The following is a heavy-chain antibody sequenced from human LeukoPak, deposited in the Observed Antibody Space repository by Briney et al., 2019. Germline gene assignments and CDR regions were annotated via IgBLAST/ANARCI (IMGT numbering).Heavy chain of an antibody. J-gene: IGHJ4*02. D-gene: IGHD2-21*01. CDR3: AKAPVTTCRGAYCYPFDY. V-gene: IGHV3-53*01. Sequence: GGSLRLSCAASGFTVSSNYMSWVRQAPGKGVEWVSVIYSGGSTYYADSVKGRFTISRDSSKNTLFLQMNRLRPEDAAVYYCAKAPVTTCRGAYCYPFDYWGQGTLVTVSS. CDR1: GFTVSSNY. CDR2: IYSGGST.